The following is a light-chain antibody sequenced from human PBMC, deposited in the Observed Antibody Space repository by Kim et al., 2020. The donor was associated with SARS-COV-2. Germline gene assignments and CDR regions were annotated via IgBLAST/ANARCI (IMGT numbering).Light chain of an antibody. CDR1: GSNIGTNY. Sequence: GPWVTSSCSGSGSNIGTNYVYWYQQLPGTAPKLLIYRNNQRPSGVPDRFSGSKSGTSASLAISELRSEDEADYYCATWDDSLSGPLFGGGTQLTVL. V-gene: IGLV1-47*01. CDR2: RNN. J-gene: IGLJ2*01. CDR3: ATWDDSLSGPL.